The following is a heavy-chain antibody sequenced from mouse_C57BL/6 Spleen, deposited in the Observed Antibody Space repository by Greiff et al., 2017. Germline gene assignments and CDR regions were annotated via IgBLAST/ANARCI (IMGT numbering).Heavy chain of an antibody. CDR2: IDPNSGGT. J-gene: IGHJ1*03. D-gene: IGHD2-4*01. CDR3: ARNDYDAVYFDV. V-gene: IGHV1-72*01. Sequence: QVQLQQPGAELVKPGASVKLSCKASGYTFTSYWMHWVKQRPGRRLEWIGRIDPNSGGTKYNEKFKSKATLTVDKPSSTAYMQLSSLTSEDSAVYYCARNDYDAVYFDVWGTGTTVTVSS. CDR1: GYTFTSYW.